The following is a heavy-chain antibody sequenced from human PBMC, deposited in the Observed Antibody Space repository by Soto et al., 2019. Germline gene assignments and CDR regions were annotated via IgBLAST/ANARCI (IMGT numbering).Heavy chain of an antibody. CDR1: GFSFRSYA. Sequence: EVQLVESGGGLVQPGGSLRLSCAASGFSFRSYAMHWVRLAPGKGLEHVSAISTNGDATYFANSVKGRFTISRDNYKNTLYLEMGSLRAEDMAVYYCAREELDSCFDYWGQGTLVTVSS. J-gene: IGHJ4*02. V-gene: IGHV3-64*01. D-gene: IGHD1-7*01. CDR3: AREELDSCFDY. CDR2: ISTNGDAT.